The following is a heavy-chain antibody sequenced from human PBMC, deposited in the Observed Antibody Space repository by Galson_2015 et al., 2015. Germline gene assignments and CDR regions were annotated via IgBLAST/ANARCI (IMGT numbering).Heavy chain of an antibody. D-gene: IGHD3-10*01. J-gene: IGHJ3*02. Sequence: SLRLSCAASGFTFDDYGMSWVRQAPGKGLEWVSGINWNGGSTGYADSVKGRFTISRDNAKNSLYLQMNSLRAEDTALYHCATSSGDDAFDIWGQATMVPVSS. CDR1: GFTFDDYG. V-gene: IGHV3-20*01. CDR3: ATSSGDDAFDI. CDR2: INWNGGST.